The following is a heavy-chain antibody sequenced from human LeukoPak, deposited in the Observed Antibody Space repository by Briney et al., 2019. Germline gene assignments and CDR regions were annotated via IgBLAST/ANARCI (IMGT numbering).Heavy chain of an antibody. Sequence: SETLSLTCIVSGGSVGSSSYYWGWIRQPPGRGLEWIGSVYYKGNTYYTPSLKSRVTMSVDTSKNQFSLKLTSVTAADTAIYYCATDRPEKYISARPFDYWGQGTLVTVSS. CDR3: ATDRPEKYISARPFDY. CDR2: VYYKGNT. CDR1: GGSVGSSSYY. J-gene: IGHJ4*02. V-gene: IGHV4-39*07. D-gene: IGHD6-6*01.